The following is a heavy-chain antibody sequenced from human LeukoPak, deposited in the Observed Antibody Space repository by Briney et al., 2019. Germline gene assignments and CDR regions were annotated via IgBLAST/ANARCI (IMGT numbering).Heavy chain of an antibody. V-gene: IGHV4-61*01. J-gene: IGHJ5*02. D-gene: IGHD6-13*01. CDR2: IYNSGST. CDR3: AKAVAAAGRFGFDP. CDR1: GGSISSSIYY. Sequence: SETLSLTCTVSGGSISSSIYYWSWIRQPPGKGLEWIGYIYNSGSTNYNPSLQSRVTISVDTSKNQFSLRLTSVTAADTAVYYCAKAVAAAGRFGFDPWGQGTLVTVSS.